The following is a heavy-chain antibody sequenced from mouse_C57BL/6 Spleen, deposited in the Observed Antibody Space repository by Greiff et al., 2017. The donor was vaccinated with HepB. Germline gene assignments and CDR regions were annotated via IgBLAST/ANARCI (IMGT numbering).Heavy chain of an antibody. J-gene: IGHJ3*01. Sequence: VQLQQSGPELVKPGASVKMSCKASGYTFTDYNMHWVKQSHGKSLEWIGYINPNNGGTSYNQKFKGKATLTVNKSSSTAYMELRSLTSEDSAVYYCARSAYYKNPWFAYWGQGTLVTVSA. D-gene: IGHD2-12*01. CDR1: GYTFTDYN. CDR3: ARSAYYKNPWFAY. CDR2: INPNNGGT. V-gene: IGHV1-22*01.